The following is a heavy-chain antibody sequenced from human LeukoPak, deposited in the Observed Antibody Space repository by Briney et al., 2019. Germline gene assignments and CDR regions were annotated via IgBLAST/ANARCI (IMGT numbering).Heavy chain of an antibody. CDR2: IYYSGST. CDR3: ARDLLNEGNHLDY. Sequence: SETLSLTCTVSGGSISSGDYYWSWIRQPPGKGLEWIGYIYYSGSTYYNPSLKSRVTISVDTYKNQFSLKLSSVTAADTAVYYCARDLLNEGNHLDYWGQGTLVTVSS. J-gene: IGHJ4*02. D-gene: IGHD4-23*01. V-gene: IGHV4-30-4*01. CDR1: GGSISSGDYY.